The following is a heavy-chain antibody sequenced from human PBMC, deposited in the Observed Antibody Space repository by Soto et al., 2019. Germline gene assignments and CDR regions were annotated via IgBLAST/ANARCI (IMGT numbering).Heavy chain of an antibody. CDR1: GYTFTGYY. V-gene: IGHV1-2*02. Sequence: ASVKVSCKASGYTFTGYYMHWVRQAPGQGLEWMGWINPNSGGTNYAQKFQGRVTMTRDTSISTAYMELSRLRSDDTAVYYCAGEHSSSWYSHYYYAMDVWGQGTKVTVSS. CDR3: AGEHSSSWYSHYYYAMDV. CDR2: INPNSGGT. J-gene: IGHJ6*02. D-gene: IGHD6-13*01.